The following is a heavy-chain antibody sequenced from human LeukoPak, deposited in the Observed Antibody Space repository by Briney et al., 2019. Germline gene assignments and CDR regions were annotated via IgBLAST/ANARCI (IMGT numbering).Heavy chain of an antibody. D-gene: IGHD6-6*01. CDR1: GFTFEDYA. CDR3: AKDIKYSSSSGAFDI. J-gene: IGHJ3*02. V-gene: IGHV3-9*01. CDR2: ISWNSGSI. Sequence: GGSLRLSCAASGFTFEDYAMHWVRQAPGKGLEWVSGISWNSGSIGYADSVKGRFTISRDNAKNSLYLQMNSLRAEDTALYYCAKDIKYSSSSGAFDIWGQGTMVTVSS.